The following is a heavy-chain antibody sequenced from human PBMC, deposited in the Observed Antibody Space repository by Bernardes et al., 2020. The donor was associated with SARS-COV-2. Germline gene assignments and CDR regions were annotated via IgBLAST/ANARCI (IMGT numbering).Heavy chain of an antibody. J-gene: IGHJ6*04. CDR3: ARVPPDQWVQLRYGMDV. CDR2: ISSSSSTI. V-gene: IGHV3-48*01. Sequence: GGSLRLSCAASGFTFSSYNMNWVRQAPGKGLEWVSYISSSSSTIYYADSVKGRFTISRDNAKNSLSLQMNSLRAEDTALYYCARVPPDQWVQLRYGMDVWGKGTTVTVSS. D-gene: IGHD1-1*01. CDR1: GFTFSSYN.